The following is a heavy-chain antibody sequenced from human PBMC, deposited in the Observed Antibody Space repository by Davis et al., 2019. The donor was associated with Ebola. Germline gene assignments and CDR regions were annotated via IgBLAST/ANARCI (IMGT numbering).Heavy chain of an antibody. CDR1: GYTFTSYA. Sequence: AASVKVSCKASGYTFTSYAIHWVRQAPGQRLEWMGWINAGNGNTKYSQKFQGRVTITRDTSASTAYMELSSLRSEDTAVYYCARDGPLLWFGESNYGMDVWGKGTTVTVSS. D-gene: IGHD3-10*01. J-gene: IGHJ6*04. V-gene: IGHV1-3*01. CDR3: ARDGPLLWFGESNYGMDV. CDR2: INAGNGNT.